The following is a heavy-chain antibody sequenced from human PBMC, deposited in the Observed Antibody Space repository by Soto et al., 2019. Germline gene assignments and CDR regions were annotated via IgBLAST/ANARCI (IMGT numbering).Heavy chain of an antibody. J-gene: IGHJ5*02. D-gene: IGHD3-3*02. V-gene: IGHV3-23*01. Sequence: GGSLRLSCAASGFTFSSYAMSWVRQAPGKGLEWVSAISGSGGSTYYADSVKGRFTISRDNSKNTLYLQMNSLRAEDTAVYFCARNPRSDIFGVRNIVENWFDPWGQGSLVTVSS. CDR1: GFTFSSYA. CDR3: ARNPRSDIFGVRNIVENWFDP. CDR2: ISGSGGST.